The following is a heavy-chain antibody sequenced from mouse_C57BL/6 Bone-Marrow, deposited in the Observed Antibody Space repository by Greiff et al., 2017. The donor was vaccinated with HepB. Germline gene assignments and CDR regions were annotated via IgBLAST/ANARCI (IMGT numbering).Heavy chain of an antibody. CDR2: IYPGNSDT. V-gene: IGHV1-5*01. J-gene: IGHJ3*01. Sequence: EVQLQQSGTVLARPGASVKMSCKTSGYTFTSYWMHWVKQRPGQGLEWIGAIYPGNSDTSYNQKFKGKAKLTAVTSASPAYMELSSLTNEDSAVYYCTRKGYYDYDWFAYWGQGTLVTVSA. CDR1: GYTFTSYW. CDR3: TRKGYYDYDWFAY. D-gene: IGHD2-4*01.